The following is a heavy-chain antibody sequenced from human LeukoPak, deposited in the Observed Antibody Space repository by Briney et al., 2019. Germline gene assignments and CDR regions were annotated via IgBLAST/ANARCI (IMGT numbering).Heavy chain of an antibody. CDR2: IGHNGST. CDR1: GVSFSDFN. CDR3: ASFISMIRGAILNWFDP. V-gene: IGHV4-34*01. J-gene: IGHJ5*02. D-gene: IGHD3-10*01. Sequence: PSETLSLTCAVYGVSFSDFNWTWVRQPPGKGLEWIGEIGHNGSTNYNPSLKGRVTILVDTSKNQFSLKVTSVTAADTAVYYCASFISMIRGAILNWFDPWGQGTLVTVSS.